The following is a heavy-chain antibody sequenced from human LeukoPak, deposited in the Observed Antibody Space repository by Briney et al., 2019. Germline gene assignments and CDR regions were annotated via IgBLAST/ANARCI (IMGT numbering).Heavy chain of an antibody. Sequence: ASVKVSCKVSGYTLTELSMHWVRQAPGKGLEWMGGFDPEDGETFYAQKFQGRVTMTEDTSTDTAYMELSSLRSEDTAVYYCATAGGRSSSWLFDYWGQGTLVTVSS. V-gene: IGHV1-24*01. CDR2: FDPEDGET. CDR3: ATAGGRSSSWLFDY. CDR1: GYTLTELS. J-gene: IGHJ4*02. D-gene: IGHD6-13*01.